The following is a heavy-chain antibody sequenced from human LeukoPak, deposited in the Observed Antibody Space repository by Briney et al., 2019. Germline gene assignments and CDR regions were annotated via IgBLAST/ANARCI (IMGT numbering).Heavy chain of an antibody. J-gene: IGHJ4*02. V-gene: IGHV3-48*03. CDR1: GFTFSSYE. Sequence: PGGSLRLSCAASGFTFSSYEMNWVRQAPGKGLEWISYISSSGSTMYYADSVKGRFTISRDNAKNSLYLQMNSLRAEDTAIYYCASSSWYVLDYWGQGTLVTVSS. CDR2: ISSSGSTM. D-gene: IGHD6-13*01. CDR3: ASSSWYVLDY.